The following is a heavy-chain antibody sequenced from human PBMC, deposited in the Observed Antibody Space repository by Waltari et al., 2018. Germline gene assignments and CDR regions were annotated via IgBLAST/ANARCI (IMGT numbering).Heavy chain of an antibody. CDR3: AGGEEKYYFDY. CDR1: GGHISTYY. Sequence: QVQVQESGPGLVEPSETLSLPCSVSGGHISTYYWIWIRQPAGKELEGIGRIYTSGCTKYNPSLKSRVTMSVETSKNQFSLKLSSVTAADTAVYYCAGGEEKYYFDYWGQGTLITVSA. D-gene: IGHD1-26*01. J-gene: IGHJ4*02. CDR2: IYTSGCT. V-gene: IGHV4-4*07.